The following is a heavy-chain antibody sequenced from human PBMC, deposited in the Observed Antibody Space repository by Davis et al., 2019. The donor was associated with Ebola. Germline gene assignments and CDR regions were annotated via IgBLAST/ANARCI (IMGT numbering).Heavy chain of an antibody. Sequence: ASVKVSCKASGYTFTTYGITWVRQAPGQRLEWMGWVHGGNGNTKYSQRFQGRVTITTDTSASTVYLDLTSLRSEDTAVFYCARASFGYNSGWYADYWGPGSLVTVSS. CDR1: GYTFTTYG. CDR3: ARASFGYNSGWYADY. V-gene: IGHV1-3*01. CDR2: VHGGNGNT. D-gene: IGHD6-19*01. J-gene: IGHJ4*02.